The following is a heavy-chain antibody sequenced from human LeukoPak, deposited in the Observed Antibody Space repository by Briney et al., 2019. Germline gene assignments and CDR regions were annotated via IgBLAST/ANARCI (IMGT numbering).Heavy chain of an antibody. CDR2: IYYSGST. J-gene: IGHJ3*02. CDR3: VRGTAQTVNTYAFDI. CDR1: GGSISSYY. D-gene: IGHD4-17*01. Sequence: SETLSLTCTVSGGSISSYYWSWIRQPPGKGLDWIGYIYYSGSTNYNPSLKSRVIISVDTSKNQFSLNLISVTAADTAVYYCVRGTAQTVNTYAFDIWGQGTMVTVSS. V-gene: IGHV4-59*01.